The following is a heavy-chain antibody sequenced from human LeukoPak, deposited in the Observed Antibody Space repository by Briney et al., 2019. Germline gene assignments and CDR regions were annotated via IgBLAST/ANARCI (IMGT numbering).Heavy chain of an antibody. CDR3: ARDVVRAVAGFIDY. J-gene: IGHJ4*02. CDR1: GFIFRNNW. V-gene: IGHV3-7*01. Sequence: GGSLRLSCAAAGFIFRNNWMTWVRQAPGKGLEWVANIKHDSSEKYSVDSVKGRFTISRDNAKMILYLQMNSLRAKDTAVYYCARDVVRAVAGFIDYWGQGTLVTVSS. D-gene: IGHD6-19*01. CDR2: IKHDSSEK.